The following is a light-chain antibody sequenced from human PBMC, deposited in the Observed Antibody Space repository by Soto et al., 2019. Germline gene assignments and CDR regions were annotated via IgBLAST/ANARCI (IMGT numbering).Light chain of an antibody. V-gene: IGKV3-15*01. CDR3: QQYNNWLPGT. Sequence: EIVMTQSPATLSVSPGERATLSCRASQSVSSNFAWYQQKPGQAPTLLIYGASTRATGIPARFSGSGSGTESTLTISSLQSEAFAVYYCQQYNNWLPGTFGQGTKVEIK. CDR2: GAS. CDR1: QSVSSN. J-gene: IGKJ1*01.